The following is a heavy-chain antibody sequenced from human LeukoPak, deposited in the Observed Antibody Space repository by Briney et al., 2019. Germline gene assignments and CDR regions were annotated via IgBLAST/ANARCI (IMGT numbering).Heavy chain of an antibody. CDR3: ARVPTALSYHILTGAHFDY. Sequence: SETLSLTCTVSGGSISSYYWSWIRQPPGKGLEWIGYIYYTGSTNYNPSLKSRVTISVDTSKNQFSLKLSSVTAADTAVYYCARVPTALSYHILTGAHFDYWGPGTLVTVSS. D-gene: IGHD3-9*01. V-gene: IGHV4-59*01. CDR1: GGSISSYY. CDR2: IYYTGST. J-gene: IGHJ4*02.